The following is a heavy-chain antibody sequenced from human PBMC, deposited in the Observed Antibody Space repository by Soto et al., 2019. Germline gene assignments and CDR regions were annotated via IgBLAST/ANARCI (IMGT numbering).Heavy chain of an antibody. Sequence: SLTCTVSGGSISSYYWSWIRQPPGKGLEWIGYIYYSGSTNYNPSLKSRVTISVDTSKNQFSLKLSSVTAADTAVYYCARVDPGRAYYYYGMDVWGQGTTVTVSS. CDR3: ARVDPGRAYYYYGMDV. CDR2: IYYSGST. V-gene: IGHV4-59*01. D-gene: IGHD2-15*01. CDR1: GGSISSYY. J-gene: IGHJ6*02.